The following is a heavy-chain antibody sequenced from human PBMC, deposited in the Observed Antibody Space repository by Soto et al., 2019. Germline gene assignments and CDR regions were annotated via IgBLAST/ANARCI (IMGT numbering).Heavy chain of an antibody. D-gene: IGHD3-22*01. CDR3: IRGDGDRYDGHGYLGRH. CDR1: GFTFSSYW. V-gene: IGHV3-74*01. CDR2: INIDGSRI. Sequence: EVQLVESGGGLVQPGGSLRLSCAASGFTFSSYWMHWVHQAPGKGLVWVSRINIDGSRISYADSVKGRCTISRDNAKNTLYMEMNSLGVEYTAVYYCIRGDGDRYDGHGYLGRHWGQGTLVTVST. J-gene: IGHJ4*02.